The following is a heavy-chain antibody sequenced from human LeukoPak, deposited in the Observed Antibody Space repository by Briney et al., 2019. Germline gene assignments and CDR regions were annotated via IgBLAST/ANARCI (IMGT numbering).Heavy chain of an antibody. Sequence: ASVKVSCKTSGYTFSSYGISWVRQAPGQGLELMGWISAYNGNTNYAQKFQGRLTMTTETSASTAYMELTTLRSDDTAVYYCARLGPESSEQFDLWGQGALVTVSS. D-gene: IGHD6-19*01. J-gene: IGHJ5*02. CDR2: ISAYNGNT. CDR3: ARLGPESSEQFDL. CDR1: GYTFSSYG. V-gene: IGHV1-18*01.